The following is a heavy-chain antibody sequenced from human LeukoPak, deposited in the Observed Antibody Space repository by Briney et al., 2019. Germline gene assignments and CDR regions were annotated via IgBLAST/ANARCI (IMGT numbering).Heavy chain of an antibody. Sequence: SETLTLTCTVSGGSISSYYWSWIRQPPGKGLKWIGYIYYSGSTNYNPSLKSRVTISVDTSKNQFSLKLSSVTAADTAVYYCARGPNAYYYDSSGYYYAEYWGQGTLVTVSS. CDR2: IYYSGST. D-gene: IGHD3-22*01. CDR3: ARGPNAYYYDSSGYYYAEY. J-gene: IGHJ4*02. V-gene: IGHV4-59*01. CDR1: GGSISSYY.